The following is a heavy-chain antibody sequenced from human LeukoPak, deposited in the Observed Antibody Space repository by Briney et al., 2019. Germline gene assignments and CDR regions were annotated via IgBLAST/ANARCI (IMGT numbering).Heavy chain of an antibody. CDR2: IIPVIGTT. V-gene: IGHV1-69*06. J-gene: IGHJ3*01. D-gene: IGHD3/OR15-3a*01. CDR1: GGTFTSYA. Sequence: ASVKVSCKASGGTFTSYAFSWVRQAPGQGLEWMGGIIPVIGTTNYAQKFQGRVTITQNSSVTTVYMELSSLTSEDTAVYYCARRGLVAGIYDLVYGFDLWGQGTMVTVSS. CDR3: ARRGLVAGIYDLVYGFDL.